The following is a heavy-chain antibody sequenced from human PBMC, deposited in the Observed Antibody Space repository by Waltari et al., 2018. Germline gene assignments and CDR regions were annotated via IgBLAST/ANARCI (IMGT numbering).Heavy chain of an antibody. CDR3: AKDEISGDGYVIFDN. Sequence: EVQLLESGGGFVQTGGSLRLSCTASGFTFNNYAMNWVRQAPGKGLGWVSTIRGRGGTYYSDSVKGRFTISRDDSKATVYLQMNSLTAEDTAVYYCAKDEISGDGYVIFDNWGQGTLVTVSA. CDR1: GFTFNNYA. V-gene: IGHV3-23*01. CDR2: IRGRGGT. J-gene: IGHJ4*02. D-gene: IGHD5-12*01.